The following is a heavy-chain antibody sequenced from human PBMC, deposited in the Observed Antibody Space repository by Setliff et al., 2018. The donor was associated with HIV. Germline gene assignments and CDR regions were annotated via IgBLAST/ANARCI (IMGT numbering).Heavy chain of an antibody. CDR3: ASRPDGVTGYNYFYMDV. CDR2: INDFRST. V-gene: IGHV4-34*01. CDR1: GGSFSGHY. J-gene: IGHJ6*03. D-gene: IGHD4-17*01. Sequence: PSETLSLTCAVYGGSFSGHYWSWIRQPPGKGLEWIGEINDFRSTNYNPSLKTRVTISVDTSKKQFSLRLSSVTAADMAVYYCASRPDGVTGYNYFYMDVWGKGTTVTVSS.